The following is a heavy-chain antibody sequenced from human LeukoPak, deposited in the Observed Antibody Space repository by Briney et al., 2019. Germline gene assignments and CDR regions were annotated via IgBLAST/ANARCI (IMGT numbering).Heavy chain of an antibody. CDR3: AREGAGTMVRGVPNWFDP. Sequence: SVKVSCKASGGTFSSYAISWVRQAPGQGLEWMGGIIPIFGTANYAQKFQGRVTITADEFTSTAYMELSSLRSEDTAVYYCAREGAGTMVRGVPNWFDPWGQGTLVTVSS. V-gene: IGHV1-69*01. J-gene: IGHJ5*02. CDR2: IIPIFGTA. CDR1: GGTFSSYA. D-gene: IGHD3-10*01.